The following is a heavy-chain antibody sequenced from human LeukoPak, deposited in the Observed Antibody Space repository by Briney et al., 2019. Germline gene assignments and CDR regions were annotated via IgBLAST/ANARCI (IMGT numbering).Heavy chain of an antibody. CDR3: AKDGYYYGSGSPY. V-gene: IGHV3-23*01. Sequence: GGSLRLSCAASGFTFSSYAMSWVRQGPGKGLEWVSAISGSGGSTYYADSVKGRFTISRDNSKNPLYLQMNSLRAEDTAVYYCAKDGYYYGSGSPYWGQGTLVTVSS. J-gene: IGHJ4*02. CDR2: ISGSGGST. D-gene: IGHD3-10*01. CDR1: GFTFSSYA.